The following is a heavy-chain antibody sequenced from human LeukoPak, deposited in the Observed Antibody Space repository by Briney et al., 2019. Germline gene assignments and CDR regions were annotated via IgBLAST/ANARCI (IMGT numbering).Heavy chain of an antibody. CDR3: ARGGPWFGELSSWFDP. CDR2: INPNSGGT. J-gene: IGHJ5*02. D-gene: IGHD3-10*01. Sequence: ASVKVSCKASGYTFTGYYMHWVRQAPGQGLEWMGWINPNSGGTNYAQKFQGRVTMTRDTSISTAYMELSRLRSDDTAVYYCARGGPWFGELSSWFDPWGQGTLVTVSS. V-gene: IGHV1-2*02. CDR1: GYTFTGYY.